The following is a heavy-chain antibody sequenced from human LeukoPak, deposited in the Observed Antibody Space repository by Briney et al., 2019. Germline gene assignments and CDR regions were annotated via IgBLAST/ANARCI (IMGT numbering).Heavy chain of an antibody. CDR1: GFTFTNYW. CDR2: IYPDDSDT. J-gene: IGHJ4*02. V-gene: IGHV5-51*01. CDR3: ARHDLRPDHDFFDY. Sequence: RHGESLKISCSASGFTFTNYWIGWVRQMPGRGLEWMGIIYPDDSDTKYSPSLQGQVTMSVDKSTSTAFLQWSSLKASDTATYYCARHDLRPDHDFFDYWGQGTVVTVSP. D-gene: IGHD1-14*01.